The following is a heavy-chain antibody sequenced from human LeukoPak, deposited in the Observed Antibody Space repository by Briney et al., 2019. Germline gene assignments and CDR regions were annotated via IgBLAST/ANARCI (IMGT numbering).Heavy chain of an antibody. J-gene: IGHJ3*02. D-gene: IGHD2-21*01. CDR2: VNPNSGGT. Sequence: ASVKVSCKASGYTFTGYYMHWVRQAPGQGLEWMGWVNPNSGGTNYAQKFQGRVTVTMDTSISTAYMDVSRLRSDDTAVHYCASGRTYCGGDCLPSDAFDIWGQGTMVTVSS. CDR1: GYTFTGYY. CDR3: ASGRTYCGGDCLPSDAFDI. V-gene: IGHV1-2*02.